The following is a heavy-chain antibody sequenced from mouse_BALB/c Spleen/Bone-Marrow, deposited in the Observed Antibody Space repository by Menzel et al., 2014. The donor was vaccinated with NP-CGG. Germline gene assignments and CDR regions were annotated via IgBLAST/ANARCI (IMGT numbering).Heavy chain of an antibody. CDR2: IDPANGNT. Sequence: EVMLVESGAELVKPGASVKLSCTASGFNIKDTYMHWVKQRPEQGLEWIGRIDPANGNTKYDPKFQGKATITADTSSNTAYLQLSSLTSEDTAVYYCARYYYGFYFDYWDQGTTLTVSS. CDR3: ARYYYGFYFDY. CDR1: GFNIKDTY. V-gene: IGHV14-3*02. D-gene: IGHD1-1*01. J-gene: IGHJ2*01.